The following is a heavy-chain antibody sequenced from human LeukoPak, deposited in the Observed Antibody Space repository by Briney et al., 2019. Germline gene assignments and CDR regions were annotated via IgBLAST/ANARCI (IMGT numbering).Heavy chain of an antibody. Sequence: ASVKVSCKASGYTFTSYDMNWVRQATGQGLEWMGWINPNSGGTNYAQKFQGRVTMTRDTSISTAYMELSRLRSDDTAVYYCARGRPGRLLEWLLYKDYWGQGTLVTVSS. V-gene: IGHV1-2*02. J-gene: IGHJ4*02. CDR3: ARGRPGRLLEWLLYKDY. D-gene: IGHD3-3*01. CDR2: INPNSGGT. CDR1: GYTFTSYD.